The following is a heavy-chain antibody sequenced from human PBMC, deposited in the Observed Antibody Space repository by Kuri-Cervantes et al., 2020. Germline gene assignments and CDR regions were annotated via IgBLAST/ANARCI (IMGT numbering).Heavy chain of an antibody. CDR3: ARDLPDYYDSSGYLDY. CDR2: INQDGSEK. J-gene: IGHJ4*02. D-gene: IGHD3-22*01. Sequence: GGSLRLSCAASQFTFSEHWISWVRQAPGKGLEWVADINQDGSEKVYVDSVKGRFTISRDNAKNSLYLQMNSLRAEDTAVYYCARDLPDYYDSSGYLDYWGQGTLVTVSS. CDR1: QFTFSEHW. V-gene: IGHV3-7*01.